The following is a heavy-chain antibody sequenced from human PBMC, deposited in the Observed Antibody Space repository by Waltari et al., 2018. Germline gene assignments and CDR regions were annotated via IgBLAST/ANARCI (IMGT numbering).Heavy chain of an antibody. CDR2: INAGNGNT. Sequence: QVQLVQSGAEVKKPGASVKVSCKASGYTFTSYAMHWVRQAPGQRLEWMGGINAGNGNTKYSQKFQGRVTITRDTSASTAYMELSSLRSEDTAVYYCARAAYTTVMNWGQGTLVTVSS. V-gene: IGHV1-3*01. J-gene: IGHJ4*02. CDR1: GYTFTSYA. D-gene: IGHD4-17*01. CDR3: ARAAYTTVMN.